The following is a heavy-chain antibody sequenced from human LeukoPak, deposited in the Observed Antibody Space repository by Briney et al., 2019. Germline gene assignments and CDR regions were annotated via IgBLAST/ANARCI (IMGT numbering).Heavy chain of an antibody. CDR3: ASYSGYDRDYYCYMDV. J-gene: IGHJ6*03. V-gene: IGHV7-4-1*02. D-gene: IGHD5-12*01. Sequence: ASVKVSCKASGYTFTSYAMNWVRQAPGQGLEWMGWINTNTGNPTYAQGFTGRFVFSLDTSVSTAYLQISSLKAEDTAVYYCASYSGYDRDYYCYMDVWGKGTTVTVSS. CDR1: GYTFTSYA. CDR2: INTNTGNP.